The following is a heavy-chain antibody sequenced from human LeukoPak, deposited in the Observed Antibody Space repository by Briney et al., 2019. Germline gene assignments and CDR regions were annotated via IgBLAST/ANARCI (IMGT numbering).Heavy chain of an antibody. J-gene: IGHJ4*02. Sequence: PGGSLRLSCAASGFTFSSYDMHWVRQATGKGLEWVSAIGTAGDTYYPGSVKGRFTISRENAKNSLYLQMNSLKTEDTAVYYCTRFGDERSGSYYWGQGTLVTVSS. V-gene: IGHV3-13*01. CDR1: GFTFSSYD. D-gene: IGHD1-26*01. CDR2: IGTAGDT. CDR3: TRFGDERSGSYY.